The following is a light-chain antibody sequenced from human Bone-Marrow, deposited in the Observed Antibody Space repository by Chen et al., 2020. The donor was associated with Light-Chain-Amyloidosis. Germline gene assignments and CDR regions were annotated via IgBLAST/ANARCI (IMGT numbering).Light chain of an antibody. CDR3: SSYTSADTHV. V-gene: IGLV2-14*01. CDR2: EVT. J-gene: IGLJ1*01. Sequence: QSALTQPASVSGSPGQSITISCTGTSSDVGGDNHVSWYQQHPDKAPKLMIYEVTNRPSRVPERFSGSKSDNTASLTSSGLQTEDEAEYFCSSYTSADTHVFGSGTRVTVL. CDR1: SSDVGGDNH.